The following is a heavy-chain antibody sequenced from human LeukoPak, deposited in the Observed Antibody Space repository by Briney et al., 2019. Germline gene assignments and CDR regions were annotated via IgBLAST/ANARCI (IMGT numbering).Heavy chain of an antibody. J-gene: IGHJ4*02. D-gene: IGHD2-15*01. CDR2: ISGSGGST. CDR3: AKAPVGHCSGGSCYPFDY. CDR1: GFTFSSYA. V-gene: IGHV3-23*01. Sequence: GGSLRLSCAASGFTFSSYAMSWVRQAPGKGLEWVSAISGSGGSTGYADSVKGRFTISRDNPKNTPYLQMNSLRAEDTAVYYCAKAPVGHCSGGSCYPFDYWGQGTLVTVSS.